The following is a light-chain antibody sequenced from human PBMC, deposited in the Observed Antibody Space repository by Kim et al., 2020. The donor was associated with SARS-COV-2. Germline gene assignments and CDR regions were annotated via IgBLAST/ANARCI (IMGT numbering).Light chain of an antibody. J-gene: IGKJ1*01. CDR2: AAS. V-gene: IGKV1-39*01. CDR1: QGITRY. Sequence: ASVGDRVSITCRASQGITRYLNWYQHKPGKAPKLLIYAASSLQSGVPSRFSGSGSGTYFILTINSLQPEDFATYYCQQGYNSPRTFGQGTKVDIK. CDR3: QQGYNSPRT.